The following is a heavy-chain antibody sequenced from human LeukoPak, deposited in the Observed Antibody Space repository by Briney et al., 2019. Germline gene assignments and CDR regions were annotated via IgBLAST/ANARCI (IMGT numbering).Heavy chain of an antibody. CDR1: GYTFTSYG. D-gene: IGHD2-2*01. CDR2: ISAYNGNT. CDR3: ARDLRRVVPAAGYYMDV. V-gene: IGHV1-18*01. J-gene: IGHJ6*03. Sequence: ASVKVSCKASGYTFTSYGISWVRQAPGQGLEWMGWISAYNGNTNYAQKLQGRVTMTTDTSTSTAYMELRSLRSDDTAVYYCARDLRRVVPAAGYYMDVWGKGTTVTVSS.